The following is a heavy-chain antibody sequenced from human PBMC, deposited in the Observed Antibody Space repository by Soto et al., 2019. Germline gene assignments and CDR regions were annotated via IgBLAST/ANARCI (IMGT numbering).Heavy chain of an antibody. J-gene: IGHJ4*02. Sequence: SETLSLTCTVAGVSISDTSYYWGWMRPPHGKGLDWSGTIYFNGNTLYNPSLKRRLTISVDPSSNQFSLRLTSVPAADTAVYYCASRGYYWGQGTLVTVSS. D-gene: IGHD3-10*01. CDR1: GVSISDTSYY. V-gene: IGHV4-39*01. CDR3: ASRGYY. CDR2: IYFNGNT.